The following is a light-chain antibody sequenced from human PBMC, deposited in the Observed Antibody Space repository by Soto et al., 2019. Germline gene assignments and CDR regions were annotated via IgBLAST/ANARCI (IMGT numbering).Light chain of an antibody. CDR1: QTISSW. CDR3: QHYNSYSEA. V-gene: IGKV1-5*03. CDR2: KAS. J-gene: IGKJ1*01. Sequence: DIQMTQSPSTLSGSVGDRVTITCRASQTISSWLAWYQQKPGKAPKLLIYKASTLKSGVPSRCSGSGSGTEFTLTISSLQPDDFATYYFQHYNSYSEAFGQGTKVEL.